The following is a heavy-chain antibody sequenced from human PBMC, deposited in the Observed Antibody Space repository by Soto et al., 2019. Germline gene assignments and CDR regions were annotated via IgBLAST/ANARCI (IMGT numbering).Heavy chain of an antibody. J-gene: IGHJ4*02. CDR3: AKDKGGTPYYIDS. CDR1: GFNFGNYA. D-gene: IGHD6-25*01. V-gene: IGHV3-9*01. CDR2: INWNSDKV. Sequence: EVLLVESGGGLVQPGRSLRLSCAVSGFNFGNYAMHWVRQAPGKGLEWVAAINWNSDKVAYAGSVLGRFTIFRDSAKNSLHLQMNDLTTEDTAFYYSAKDKGGTPYYIDSWGQGILVTVSS.